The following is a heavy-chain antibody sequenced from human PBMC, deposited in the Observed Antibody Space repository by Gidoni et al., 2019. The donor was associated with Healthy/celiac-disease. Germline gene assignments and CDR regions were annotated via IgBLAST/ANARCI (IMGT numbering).Heavy chain of an antibody. CDR3: ARDLGYCSGGSCYVSASSIDY. J-gene: IGHJ4*02. Sequence: QLQLQESGPGLVKPSETLSLTCTVSGGSISSSSYYWGWIRQPPGKGLEWIGSIYYSGSTYYNPPLKSRVTISVDTSKNQFSLKLSSVTAADTAVYYCARDLGYCSGGSCYVSASSIDYWGQGTLVTVSS. CDR1: GGSISSSSYY. CDR2: IYYSGST. D-gene: IGHD2-15*01. V-gene: IGHV4-39*07.